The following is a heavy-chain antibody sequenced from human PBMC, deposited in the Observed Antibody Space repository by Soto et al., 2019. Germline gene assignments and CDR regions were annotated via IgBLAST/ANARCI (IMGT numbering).Heavy chain of an antibody. CDR2: IRSKANSDVT. CDR1: GFTFSDSA. CDR3: SQAAGVVVAATTSHYGMDV. D-gene: IGHD2-15*01. J-gene: IGHJ6*02. Sequence: EVQLVESGGGLVQPGGSLKLSCAASGFTFSDSAMHWVRQASGKGLEWVGRIRSKANSDVTAYAASVKGRVTISRDESKETACLQMTRLSLAGTAVIYFSQAAGVVVAATTSHYGMDVWGQGTRVTVSS. V-gene: IGHV3-73*02.